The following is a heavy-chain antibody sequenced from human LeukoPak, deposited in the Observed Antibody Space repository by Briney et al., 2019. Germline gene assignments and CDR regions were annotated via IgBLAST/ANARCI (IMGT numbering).Heavy chain of an antibody. Sequence: PSQTLSLTCTVSGGSISSRSYYWSWIRQHPGKGLEWIGYIYNSGSTYYNPSLKSRVTISVDTSKNQLSLKLTSVTAADTAVYFCVRETAFYYDNWGQGTLVTVSS. CDR3: VRETAFYYDN. CDR2: IYNSGST. D-gene: IGHD3-10*01. J-gene: IGHJ4*02. V-gene: IGHV4-31*03. CDR1: GGSISSRSYY.